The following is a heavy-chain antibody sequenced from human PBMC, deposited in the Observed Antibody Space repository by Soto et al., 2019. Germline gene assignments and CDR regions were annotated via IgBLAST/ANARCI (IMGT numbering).Heavy chain of an antibody. CDR3: ARDKGYDFWSGYDYGMDV. CDR2: ISSSSSYI. D-gene: IGHD3-3*01. V-gene: IGHV3-21*01. CDR1: GFTFSSYS. Sequence: EVQLVESGGGLVKPGGSLRLSCAASGFTFSSYSMNWVRQAPGKGLEWVSSISSSSSYIYYADSVKGQFTISRDNAKNSLYLQMNSLRAEDTAVYYCARDKGYDFWSGYDYGMDVWGQGTTVTVSS. J-gene: IGHJ6*02.